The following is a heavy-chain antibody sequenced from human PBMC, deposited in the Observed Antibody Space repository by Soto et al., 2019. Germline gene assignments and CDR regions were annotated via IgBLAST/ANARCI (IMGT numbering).Heavy chain of an antibody. CDR2: IYWDDDK. J-gene: IGHJ1*01. CDR1: GFSLSTSGVG. V-gene: IGHV2-5*02. Sequence: SGPTLVNPPQTLTLTCTFSGFSLSTSGVGVGWIRQPPGKALEWLALIYWDDDKRYSPSLKSRLTITKDTSKNQVVLTMTNMDPVDTATYYCAHLTYYYDSSGYYSRAEYFQHWGQGTLVTVSS. CDR3: AHLTYYYDSSGYYSRAEYFQH. D-gene: IGHD3-22*01.